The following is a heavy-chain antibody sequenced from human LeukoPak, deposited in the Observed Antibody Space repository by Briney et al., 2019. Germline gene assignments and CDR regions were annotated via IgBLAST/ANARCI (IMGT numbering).Heavy chain of an antibody. V-gene: IGHV3-7*01. D-gene: IGHD6-19*01. J-gene: IGHJ5*02. CDR2: IKGDGSEK. CDR3: VRQAGVS. Sequence: PGGSLRLSCAVSGFSITKYWMTWVRQAPGKGLEWVANIKGDGSEKYYLDSVRGRFTISRDNDKNYLYLQMNSLRDGDTAVYYCVRQAGVSWGQGTLVTVSS. CDR1: GFSITKYW.